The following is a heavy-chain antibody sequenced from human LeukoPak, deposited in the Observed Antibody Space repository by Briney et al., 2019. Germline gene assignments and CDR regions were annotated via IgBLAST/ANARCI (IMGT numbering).Heavy chain of an antibody. CDR3: AKDLYYYDSSGYYPTTGYYYYGMDV. J-gene: IGHJ6*02. CDR2: ISYDGSNK. D-gene: IGHD3-22*01. V-gene: IGHV3-30*18. Sequence: GGSLRLSCAASGFTFSSYGMHWVRQAPGKGLEWVAVISYDGSNKYYADSVKGRFTISRDNSKNTLYLQMNSLRAEDTAVYYCAKDLYYYDSSGYYPTTGYYYYGMDVWGQGTTVTVSS. CDR1: GFTFSSYG.